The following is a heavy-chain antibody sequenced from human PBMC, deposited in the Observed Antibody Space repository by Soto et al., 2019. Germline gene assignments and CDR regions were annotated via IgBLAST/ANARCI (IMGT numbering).Heavy chain of an antibody. Sequence: EVQLLESGGGSVQPGGSLRLSCAASGFTFSSYAMHWVRRPPGKGLEWVSSISGSGGTAYYADSVKGRFSISRDSLVNTLYLQMNSLRAEDTAVYYCAKGRAQTWHFEYWGQGTLVTVSP. CDR1: GFTFSSYA. V-gene: IGHV3-23*01. CDR2: ISGSGGTA. CDR3: AKGRAQTWHFEY. J-gene: IGHJ4*02.